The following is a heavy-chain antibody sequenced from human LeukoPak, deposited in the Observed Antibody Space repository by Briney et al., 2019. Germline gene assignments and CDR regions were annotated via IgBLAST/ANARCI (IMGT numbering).Heavy chain of an antibody. CDR3: ASVYYDSSGSPFFDY. CDR1: GGSISSGGYY. D-gene: IGHD3-22*01. J-gene: IGHJ4*02. Sequence: SETLSLTCTVSGGSISSGGYYWSWIRQHPGQGLEWIGYIYYSGSTYYNPSLKSRVTISVDTSKNQFSLKLSSVTAADTAVYYCASVYYDSSGSPFFDYWGQGTLVTVSS. CDR2: IYYSGST. V-gene: IGHV4-31*03.